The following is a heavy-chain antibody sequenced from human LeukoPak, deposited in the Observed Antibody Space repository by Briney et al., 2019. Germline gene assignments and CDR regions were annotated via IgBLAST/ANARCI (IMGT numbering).Heavy chain of an antibody. CDR3: AKDPLYYDSSGYYYVGGWYFDY. D-gene: IGHD3-22*01. Sequence: GGSLRLSCAASGFTFSSYGMHWVRQAPGKGLEWVAVIWYDGSNKYYADSVKGRFTISRDNSKNTLYLQMNSLRAEGTAVYYCAKDPLYYDSSGYYYVGGWYFDYWGQGTLVTVSS. V-gene: IGHV3-33*06. J-gene: IGHJ4*02. CDR1: GFTFSSYG. CDR2: IWYDGSNK.